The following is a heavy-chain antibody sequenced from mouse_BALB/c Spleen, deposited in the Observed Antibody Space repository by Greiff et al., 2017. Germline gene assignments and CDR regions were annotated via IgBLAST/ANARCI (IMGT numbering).Heavy chain of an antibody. V-gene: IGHV1S34*01. CDR2: ISCYNGAT. CDR3: ARGDYGSLHYFDF. D-gene: IGHD1-1*01. Sequence: LVKTGASVKISCKASGYSFTGYYMHWVKQSHGKSLEWIGYISCYNGATSYNQKFKGKATFTVDTSSSTAYMQFNSLTSEDSAVYYCARGDYGSLHYFDFWGQGTTLTVSS. J-gene: IGHJ2*01. CDR1: GYSFTGYY.